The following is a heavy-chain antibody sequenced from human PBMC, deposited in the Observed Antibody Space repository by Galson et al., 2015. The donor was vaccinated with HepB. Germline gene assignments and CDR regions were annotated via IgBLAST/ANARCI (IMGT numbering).Heavy chain of an antibody. Sequence: SLRLSCAASGFTFSNAWMSWVRQAPGKGLEWVGRIKSKTDGGTTDYAAPVKGRFTISRDDSKNTLYLQMNSLKTEDTAVYYCTTGSQDYLGPNAFDIWGQGTMVTVSS. J-gene: IGHJ3*02. V-gene: IGHV3-15*01. CDR3: TTGSQDYLGPNAFDI. CDR1: GFTFSNAW. D-gene: IGHD4-11*01. CDR2: IKSKTDGGTT.